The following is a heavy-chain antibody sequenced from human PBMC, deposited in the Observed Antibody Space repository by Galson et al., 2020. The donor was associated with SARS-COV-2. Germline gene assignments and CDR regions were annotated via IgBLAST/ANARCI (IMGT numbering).Heavy chain of an antibody. CDR2: IRSKANGQTT. CDR1: GFTFSDHY. CDR3: ARDDIFGKYMIDY. D-gene: IGHD3-3*02. V-gene: IGHV3-72*01. J-gene: IGHJ4*02. Sequence: TGGSLRLSCAASGFTFSDHYMEWVRQAPGKGLEWIGRIRSKANGQTTEYAASVKGRFTISRDDSKNSLYLQMNSLNNEDSAVYYCARDDIFGKYMIDYWGQGTRVTVSS.